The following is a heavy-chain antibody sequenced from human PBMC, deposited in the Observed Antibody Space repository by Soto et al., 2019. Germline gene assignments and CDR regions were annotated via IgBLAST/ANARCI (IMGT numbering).Heavy chain of an antibody. J-gene: IGHJ6*02. Sequence: GGSLRLSCAASGFTFDDYTMHWVRQAPGKGLEWVSLISWDGGSTYYADSVKGRFTISRDNSKNSLYLQMNSLRTEDTALYYCAIGRVDDNHYYYGMDVWGQGTTVTVSS. CDR1: GFTFDDYT. CDR2: ISWDGGST. D-gene: IGHD1-1*01. V-gene: IGHV3-43*01. CDR3: AIGRVDDNHYYYGMDV.